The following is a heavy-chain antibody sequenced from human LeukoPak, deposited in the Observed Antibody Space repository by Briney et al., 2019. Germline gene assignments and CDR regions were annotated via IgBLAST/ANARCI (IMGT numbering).Heavy chain of an antibody. CDR1: GFSFSDHY. D-gene: IGHD6-19*01. CDR2: ISRSGSDI. Sequence: GGSLRLSCAASGFSFSDHYMTWVRQAPGKGLEWLSYISRSGSDIDYAGSVKGRFTISRDNAKNSLYLQMNSLRAEDTAVNYCARTTAMAGFDYWGQGTLVTVSS. CDR3: ARTTAMAGFDY. J-gene: IGHJ4*02. V-gene: IGHV3-11*04.